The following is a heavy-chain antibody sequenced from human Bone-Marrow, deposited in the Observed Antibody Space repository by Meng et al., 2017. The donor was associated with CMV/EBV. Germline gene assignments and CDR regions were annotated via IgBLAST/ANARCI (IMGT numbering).Heavy chain of an antibody. J-gene: IGHJ3*02. CDR2: INGDGSIT. Sequence: GGSLRLSCAASGFTFSGYWMHWVRQAPGKGLVWVSRINGDGSITTYADSVKGRFTISRDNAKNTLYLQMNSLRAEDTAVYYCARGDFWSGDYTDAFDIWGQGPMVTI. CDR3: ARGDFWSGDYTDAFDI. D-gene: IGHD3-3*01. V-gene: IGHV3-74*01. CDR1: GFTFSGYW.